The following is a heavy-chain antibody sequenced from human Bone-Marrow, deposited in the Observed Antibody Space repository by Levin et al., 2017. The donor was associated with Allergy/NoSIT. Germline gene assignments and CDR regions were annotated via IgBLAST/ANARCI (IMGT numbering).Heavy chain of an antibody. V-gene: IGHV4-31*03. Sequence: KTSETLSLTCTVSGGSVHSDAYYWSWIRQHPEKGLEWIGSIFYSGSALYNPSLKRRVTISVDTSKHRFSLNLNSVTAADTAVYYCARAGYSCDGGSCPRFDSWGQGTLVTVSS. CDR2: IFYSGSA. CDR1: GGSVHSDAYY. D-gene: IGHD2-15*01. CDR3: ARAGYSCDGGSCPRFDS. J-gene: IGHJ4*02.